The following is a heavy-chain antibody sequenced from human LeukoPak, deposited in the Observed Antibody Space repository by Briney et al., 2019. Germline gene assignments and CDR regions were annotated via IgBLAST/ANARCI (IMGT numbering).Heavy chain of an antibody. V-gene: IGHV1-2*02. CDR3: ATCTSTSCYKNSGAAFHI. J-gene: IGHJ3*02. CDR1: GYTFTRYY. Sequence: GASVKVSCKASGYTFTRYYMHWVRQAPGQGLEWMGWINPNSGGTNYAQKFQGRVTMTRDTSISTAYMELSRLRSDDTAVYFCATCTSTSCYKNSGAAFHIWGQGTMVTVSS. CDR2: INPNSGGT. D-gene: IGHD2-2*02.